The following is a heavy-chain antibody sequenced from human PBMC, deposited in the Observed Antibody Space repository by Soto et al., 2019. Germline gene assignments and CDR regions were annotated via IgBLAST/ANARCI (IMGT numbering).Heavy chain of an antibody. D-gene: IGHD2-15*01. Sequence: SETLSLTCAVSGGSISRYYWSWIRQPPGKGLEWIGYMYNTGSTVYNPPFKSRVTISVDTSKNQFSLTLSSVTAADTAVYYCASALYCSGGSCSFDPWGQGTLVTVSS. V-gene: IGHV4-59*01. CDR2: MYNTGST. CDR3: ASALYCSGGSCSFDP. J-gene: IGHJ5*02. CDR1: GGSISRYY.